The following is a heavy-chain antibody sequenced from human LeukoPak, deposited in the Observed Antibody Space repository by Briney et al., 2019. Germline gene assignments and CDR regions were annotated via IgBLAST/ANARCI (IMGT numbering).Heavy chain of an antibody. CDR1: GFTSSSYA. V-gene: IGHV3-23*01. CDR3: AKDRCWGSCGQFDY. Sequence: PGGSLRLSCAASGFTSSSYALNWVRQAPGKGLEWVSSISGSGGSTYYTDSVKGRFTISRDNAKNTLFLQMNSLRAEDTAVYYCAKDRCWGSCGQFDYWAQGTLVTVSS. J-gene: IGHJ4*02. D-gene: IGHD3-16*01. CDR2: ISGSGGST.